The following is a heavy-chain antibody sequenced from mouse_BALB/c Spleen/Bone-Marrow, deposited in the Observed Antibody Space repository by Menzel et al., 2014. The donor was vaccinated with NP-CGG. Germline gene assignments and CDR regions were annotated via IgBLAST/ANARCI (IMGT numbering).Heavy chain of an antibody. CDR3: ARNPIRRDAMDY. J-gene: IGHJ4*01. CDR1: GFSLTSYG. CDR2: IWSGGST. D-gene: IGHD2-12*01. Sequence: VKVVESGPGLVQPSQSLSITCTVSGFSLTSYGLHWVRQSPGKGLEWLGVIWSGGSTDYNAAFISRLSISKDNSKSQVFFKMNSLQANDAAIYYCARNPIRRDAMDYWGQGTSVTVSS. V-gene: IGHV2-2*02.